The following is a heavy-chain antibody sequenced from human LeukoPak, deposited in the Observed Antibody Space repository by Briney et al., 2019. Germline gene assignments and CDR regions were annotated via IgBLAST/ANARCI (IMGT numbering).Heavy chain of an antibody. Sequence: GASVKVSSKASGYTFTVYYMHWGRQAPGQGLEWMGWINPNSGGTNYAQKFQGRVTMTRDTAISTAYMELSRLRSDDTAVYYCARAGDYDSRFDPWGQGTLVTVSS. D-gene: IGHD3-3*01. CDR3: ARAGDYDSRFDP. CDR1: GYTFTVYY. CDR2: INPNSGGT. J-gene: IGHJ5*02. V-gene: IGHV1-2*02.